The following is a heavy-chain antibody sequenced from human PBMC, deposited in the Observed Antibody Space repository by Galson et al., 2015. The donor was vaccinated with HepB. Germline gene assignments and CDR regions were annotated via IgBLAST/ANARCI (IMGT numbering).Heavy chain of an antibody. V-gene: IGHV1-69*13. J-gene: IGHJ6*02. CDR1: GGTFSSYA. CDR3: ARDLVVVAATGTADYYYYYGMDV. D-gene: IGHD2-15*01. Sequence: SVKVSCKASGGTFSSYAISWVRQAPGQGLEWMGGIIPIFGTANYAQKFRGRVTITADESTSTAYMELSSLRSEDTAVYYCARDLVVVAATGTADYYYYYGMDVWGQGTTVTVSS. CDR2: IIPIFGTA.